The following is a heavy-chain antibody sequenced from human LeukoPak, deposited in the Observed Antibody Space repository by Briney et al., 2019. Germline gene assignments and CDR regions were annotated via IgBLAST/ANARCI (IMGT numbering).Heavy chain of an antibody. CDR2: IYYSGST. J-gene: IGHJ5*02. Sequence: SETLSLTCTVSGGSISSYYWSWIRQPPGKGLEWIGYIYYSGSTYYNPSLKSRVTISVDTSKNQFSLKLSSVTAADTAVYYFSRGGVNTAMVAQNGFDPWGKGPLVPVPS. D-gene: IGHD5-18*01. V-gene: IGHV4-59*12. CDR1: GGSISSYY. CDR3: SRGGVNTAMVAQNGFDP.